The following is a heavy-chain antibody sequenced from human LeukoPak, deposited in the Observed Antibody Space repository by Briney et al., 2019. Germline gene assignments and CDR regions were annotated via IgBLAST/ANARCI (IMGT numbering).Heavy chain of an antibody. CDR3: ARARGDYYDSSGYYSAFDY. V-gene: IGHV4-34*01. D-gene: IGHD3-22*01. CDR2: INHSGSA. CDR1: GGPFSGYY. J-gene: IGHJ4*02. Sequence: PSETLSLTCAVYGGPFSGYYWSWIRQPPGKGLEWIGEINHSGSANYNPSLKSRVTISVDMSKNQFSLKLSSVTAADTAVYYCARARGDYYDSSGYYSAFDYRGQGTLVTVSS.